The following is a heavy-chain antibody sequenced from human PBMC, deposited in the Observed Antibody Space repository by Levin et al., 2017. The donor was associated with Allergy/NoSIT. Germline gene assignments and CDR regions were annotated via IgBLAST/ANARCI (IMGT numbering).Heavy chain of an antibody. Sequence: GESLKISCAASGFTFSGSAMHWVRQASGKGLEWVGRIRSKANSYATAYAASVKGRFTISRDDSKNTAYLQMNSLKTEDTAVYYCTRLAYSSGWYGGFDPWGQGTLVTVSS. D-gene: IGHD6-19*01. CDR1: GFTFSGSA. J-gene: IGHJ5*02. CDR2: IRSKANSYAT. V-gene: IGHV3-73*01. CDR3: TRLAYSSGWYGGFDP.